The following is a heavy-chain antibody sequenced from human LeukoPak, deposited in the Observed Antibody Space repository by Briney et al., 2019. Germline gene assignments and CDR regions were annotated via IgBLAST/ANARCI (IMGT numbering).Heavy chain of an antibody. CDR3: AKDTSDSSGWYGFGY. CDR2: VTWNSGNI. Sequence: GGSLRLSCAASGFTFDDNAMHWVWQAPGKGLEWVSGVTWNSGNIGYADSVKGRFTISRDNAKNSLYLQMNSLRAEDTALYYCAKDTSDSSGWYGFGYWGQGTLVTVSS. D-gene: IGHD6-19*01. V-gene: IGHV3-9*01. CDR1: GFTFDDNA. J-gene: IGHJ4*02.